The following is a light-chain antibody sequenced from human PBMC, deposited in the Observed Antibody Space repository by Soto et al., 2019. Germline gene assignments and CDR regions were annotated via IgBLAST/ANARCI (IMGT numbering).Light chain of an antibody. CDR2: DAS. Sequence: ALTQSPATLSLSPGERATLSCRASQSVRSSLAWYQQKPGQAPRLVIYDASNRATGIPARFSGSGSGTDFTLTISSLEPEDFAVYYCQARTNWPPYTFGQGTNLEIK. CDR1: QSVRSS. V-gene: IGKV3-11*01. CDR3: QARTNWPPYT. J-gene: IGKJ2*01.